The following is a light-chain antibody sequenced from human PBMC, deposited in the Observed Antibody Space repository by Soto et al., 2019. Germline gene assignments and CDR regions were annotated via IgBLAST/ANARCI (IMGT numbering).Light chain of an antibody. CDR2: GTS. V-gene: IGKV3-15*01. CDR3: QQYNEWPLT. CDR1: VTINNK. Sequence: EIVMTQSPDSLSVSPGERATLSCRASVTINNKSAWYQQTPGQAPRLLIYGTSTRATGIPARFSGSGSGTHFTLTISSLQSEESATYYCQQYNEWPLTFGGGTKVEI. J-gene: IGKJ4*01.